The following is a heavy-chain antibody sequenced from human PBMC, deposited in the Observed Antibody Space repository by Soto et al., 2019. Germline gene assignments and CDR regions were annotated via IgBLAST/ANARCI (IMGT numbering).Heavy chain of an antibody. D-gene: IGHD1-26*01. CDR1: GGSFSGYY. Sequence: QVQLQQWGAGLLKPSETLSLTCAVYGGSFSGYYWSWIRQPPGKGLEWIGEINHSGSTNYNPSLKSRVTKSVDTSKNQFSLKLSSVTAADTAVYYCARGRIVATVSYYYYMDVLGKGTTVTVSS. V-gene: IGHV4-34*01. CDR2: INHSGST. CDR3: ARGRIVATVSYYYYMDV. J-gene: IGHJ6*03.